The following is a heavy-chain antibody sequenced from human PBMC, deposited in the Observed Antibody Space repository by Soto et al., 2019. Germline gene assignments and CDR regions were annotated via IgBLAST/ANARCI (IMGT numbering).Heavy chain of an antibody. Sequence: TSETLSLTCTVSGGSISSSSYYWGWIRQPPGKGLEWIGSIYYSGSTYYNPSLKSRVTISVDTSKNQFSLKLSSVTAADTAVYYCARRGLERQPFDYWGQGTLVTVSS. J-gene: IGHJ4*02. CDR2: IYYSGST. CDR3: ARRGLERQPFDY. CDR1: GGSISSSSYY. V-gene: IGHV4-39*01. D-gene: IGHD1-1*01.